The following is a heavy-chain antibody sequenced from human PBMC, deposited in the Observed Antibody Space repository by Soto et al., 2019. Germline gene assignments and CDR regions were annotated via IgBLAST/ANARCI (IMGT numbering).Heavy chain of an antibody. V-gene: IGHV3-30-3*01. Sequence: QVQLVESGGGVVQPGRSLRLSCAASGFTFSSYAMHWVRQAPGKGLEWVAVISYDGSNKYYADSVKGRFTISRDNSKNTLYLQMNSLRDEDTAVYYCAAEGSPLGMDVWGQGTTVTVSS. D-gene: IGHD3-10*01. CDR1: GFTFSSYA. J-gene: IGHJ6*02. CDR3: AAEGSPLGMDV. CDR2: ISYDGSNK.